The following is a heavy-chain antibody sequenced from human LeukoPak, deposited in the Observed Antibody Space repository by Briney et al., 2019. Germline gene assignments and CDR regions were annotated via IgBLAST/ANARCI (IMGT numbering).Heavy chain of an antibody. CDR2: IYYSGST. CDR1: GGSISSYY. D-gene: IGHD3-16*01. Sequence: SETLSLTCTVSGGSISSYYWSWIRQPPGKGLEWIGYIYYSGSTNYNPSLKSRVTISVDTSKNQFSLKLSSVTAADTAVYYCARDPHPHYYDYVIWGQGTLVTVSS. V-gene: IGHV4-59*01. CDR3: ARDPHPHYYDYVI. J-gene: IGHJ4*02.